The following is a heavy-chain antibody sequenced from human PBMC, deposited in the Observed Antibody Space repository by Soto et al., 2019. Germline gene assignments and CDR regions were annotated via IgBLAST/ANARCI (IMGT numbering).Heavy chain of an antibody. CDR3: AGGMAGLDV. CDR1: GLSFNIYW. V-gene: IGHV3-74*01. Sequence: EVQLVESGGGLVQPGGSLRLSCAASGLSFNIYWMHWVRQVPGKGLVWLARINSDGSQTIYVDSVKGRFTISRDNAKNTVFLQMDRLRDEDTGVNYCAGGMAGLDVWGQGTTVTVSS. D-gene: IGHD2-8*01. J-gene: IGHJ6*02. CDR2: INSDGSQT.